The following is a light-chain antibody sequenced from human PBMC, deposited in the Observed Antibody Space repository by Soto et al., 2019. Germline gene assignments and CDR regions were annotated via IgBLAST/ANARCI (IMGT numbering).Light chain of an antibody. CDR2: GAF. CDR1: LNVNSY. V-gene: IGKV3-11*01. CDR3: QQRNIWPPVT. J-gene: IGKJ5*01. Sequence: VLTQSPATLSLSPGERATLSCRASLNVNSYLAWYQQKPGQAPRLVIYGAFNRATGIPARFSGSGSGTDFTLTISSLEPEDFAVYYCQQRNIWPPVTFGQGTRLEIK.